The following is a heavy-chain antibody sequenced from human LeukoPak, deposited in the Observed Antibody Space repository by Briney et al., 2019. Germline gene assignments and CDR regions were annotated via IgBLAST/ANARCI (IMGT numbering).Heavy chain of an antibody. CDR2: IYFSGST. Sequence: SETLSLTCTVSGGSISSYYWSWIRQPPGKGLEYIGYIYFSGSTNYSPSLKSRVTISVDTSKNQFSLKLSSVTAADTAVYYCARDGGKGWLWFDYWGQGTLVAVSS. V-gene: IGHV4-59*01. D-gene: IGHD3-9*01. J-gene: IGHJ4*02. CDR3: ARDGGKGWLWFDY. CDR1: GGSISSYY.